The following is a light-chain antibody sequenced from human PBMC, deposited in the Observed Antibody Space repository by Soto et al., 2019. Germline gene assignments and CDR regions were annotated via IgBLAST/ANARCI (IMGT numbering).Light chain of an antibody. Sequence: EIVLTQSPATLSLSPGERATLSCRASQSVSSYFAWYQQKPGQAPRLLIYDASNRATVIPARFSGSGSGTDFTLTISSLEPEDFAVYYCQQRGNWPLTFGQGTKVEIK. J-gene: IGKJ1*01. CDR2: DAS. CDR1: QSVSSY. CDR3: QQRGNWPLT. V-gene: IGKV3-11*01.